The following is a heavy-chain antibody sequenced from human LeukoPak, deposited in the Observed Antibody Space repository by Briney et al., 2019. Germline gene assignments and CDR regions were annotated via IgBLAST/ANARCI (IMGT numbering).Heavy chain of an antibody. J-gene: IGHJ5*02. CDR3: ARHFFGNRAYDH. Sequence: SLETLSLTCTVSGGSISSDYWSWIRQPPGKGLEWIGYISYSGSTNYTPSLKSRVTTSVDTSKNQISLKMTSVTAADTAMYYCARHFFGNRAYDHWGQGTLVTVSS. D-gene: IGHD3-3*01. CDR2: ISYSGST. V-gene: IGHV4-59*08. CDR1: GGSISSDY.